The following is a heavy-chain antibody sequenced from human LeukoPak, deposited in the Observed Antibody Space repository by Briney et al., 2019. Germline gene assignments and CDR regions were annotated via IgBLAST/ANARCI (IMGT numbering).Heavy chain of an antibody. CDR3: AREGSDFWSGRGGMDV. D-gene: IGHD3-3*01. V-gene: IGHV4-4*02. Sequence: SETLSLTCAVSGGSISSSNWWSWVRQPPGKGLEWIGEIYHSGSTNYNPSLKSRVTISVDKSKNQFSLKLSSVTAADTAVYYCAREGSDFWSGRGGMDVWGQGTTVTVSS. CDR2: IYHSGST. CDR1: GGSISSSNW. J-gene: IGHJ6*02.